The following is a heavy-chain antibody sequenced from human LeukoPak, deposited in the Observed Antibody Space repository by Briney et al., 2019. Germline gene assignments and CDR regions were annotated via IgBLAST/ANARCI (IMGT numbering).Heavy chain of an antibody. CDR1: RFAFSTYW. Sequence: GGSLRLSCAASRFAFSTYWMSWVRQAPGKGLEWVANIKEDGSEKYYVDSVKGRFTISRDNAKKSLYLQMNSLRAEDTAVYYCAREQNHNKWELRSFDYWGQGTLVAVSS. CDR2: IKEDGSEK. D-gene: IGHD1-26*01. V-gene: IGHV3-7*05. CDR3: AREQNHNKWELRSFDY. J-gene: IGHJ4*02.